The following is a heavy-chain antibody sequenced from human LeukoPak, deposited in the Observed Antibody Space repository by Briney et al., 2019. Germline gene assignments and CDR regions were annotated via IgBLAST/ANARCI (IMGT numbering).Heavy chain of an antibody. CDR2: VSSSGSFT. CDR1: GFTFSRCS. D-gene: IGHD3-16*01. J-gene: IGHJ4*02. Sequence: GGSLRRSCAASGFTFSRCSMNWVRQAPGKGLEWVSSVSSSGSFTYYADSVKGRFTISRDNAKNALYLQMNSLRVEDTAVYYCARASYDSFWYFDYWGQGTLVTVSS. CDR3: ARASYDSFWYFDY. V-gene: IGHV3-21*01.